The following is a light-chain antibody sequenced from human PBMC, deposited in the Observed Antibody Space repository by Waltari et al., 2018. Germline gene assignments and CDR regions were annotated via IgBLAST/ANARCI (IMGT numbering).Light chain of an antibody. CDR3: QHYGSLAQDT. CDR2: DTS. CDR1: QNIGSHY. V-gene: IGKV3-20*01. J-gene: IGKJ2*01. Sequence: EVVLTQSPGTLSLSPGERATLSCRASQNIGSHYLAWYQQRRGQPPRLLVYDTSTRATGIPDRFSGSGSGTDFTLTISRLDPEDFAVYYCQHYGSLAQDTFGQGTKLETK.